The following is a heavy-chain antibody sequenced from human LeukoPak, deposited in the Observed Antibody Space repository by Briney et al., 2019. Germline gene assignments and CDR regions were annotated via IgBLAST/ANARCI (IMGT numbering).Heavy chain of an antibody. J-gene: IGHJ6*03. CDR2: IYYSGST. V-gene: IGHV4-59*01. Sequence: PSETLSLTCTVSGGSISSYYWSWIRQPPGKGLEWIGYIYYSGSTNYNPSLKSRVTISVDTSKNQFSLKLSSVTAADTAVYYCAREGIGRRPPYYYYYMDVWGKGTTVTVSS. CDR1: GGSISSYY. CDR3: AREGIGRRPPYYYYYMDV.